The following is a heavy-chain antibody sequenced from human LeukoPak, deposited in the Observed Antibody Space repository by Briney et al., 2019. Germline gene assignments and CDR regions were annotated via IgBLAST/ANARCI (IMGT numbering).Heavy chain of an antibody. Sequence: GGSLRLSCAASGFTFSSYAMSWVRQAPGKGLEWVSAISGSGGSTYYADSVKGRFTISRDNSKNTLYLQMNSLRAEDTAVYYCAKEGDVVVPAAIPVNYYYYGMDVWVQGTTVTVSS. D-gene: IGHD2-2*02. CDR1: GFTFSSYA. J-gene: IGHJ6*02. CDR2: ISGSGGST. CDR3: AKEGDVVVPAAIPVNYYYYGMDV. V-gene: IGHV3-23*01.